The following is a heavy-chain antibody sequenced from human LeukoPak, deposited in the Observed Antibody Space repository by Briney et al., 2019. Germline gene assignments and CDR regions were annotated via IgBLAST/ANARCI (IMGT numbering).Heavy chain of an antibody. CDR3: ARDRRSVL. Sequence: SETLSLTCAVYGGSFSGYYWSWIRQPPGKGLEWIGEINHSGSTNYNPSLKSRVTISVDTSKNQFSLKLSSVTAEDTAVYYCARDRRSVLWGQGTMVTVSS. CDR2: INHSGST. CDR1: GGSFSGYY. V-gene: IGHV4-34*01. J-gene: IGHJ3*01.